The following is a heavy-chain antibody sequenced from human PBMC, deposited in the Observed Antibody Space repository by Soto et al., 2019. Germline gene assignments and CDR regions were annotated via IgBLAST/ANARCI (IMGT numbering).Heavy chain of an antibody. CDR3: TVTTGDYYYGMDV. Sequence: GGSLRLSCAASGFTFSSYAMSWVRQAPGKGLEWVSAISGSGGSTYYADSVKGRFTISRDNSKNTLYLQMNSLRAEDTAVYYFTVTTGDYYYGMDVWGQGTTVTVSS. D-gene: IGHD4-17*01. CDR1: GFTFSSYA. J-gene: IGHJ6*02. V-gene: IGHV3-23*01. CDR2: ISGSGGST.